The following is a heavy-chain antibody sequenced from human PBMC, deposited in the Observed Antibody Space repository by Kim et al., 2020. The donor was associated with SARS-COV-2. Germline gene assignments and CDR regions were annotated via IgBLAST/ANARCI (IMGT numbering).Heavy chain of an antibody. D-gene: IGHD4-17*01. J-gene: IGHJ4*02. CDR3: ASSVYGDYSGPDY. CDR2: IYHSGST. CDR1: GGSISSSNW. V-gene: IGHV4-4*02. Sequence: SETLSLTCAVSGGSISSSNWWSWVRQPPGKGLEWIGEIYHSGSTNYNPSLKSRVTISVDKSKNQFSLKLSSVTAADTAVYYCASSVYGDYSGPDYWGQGTLVTVSS.